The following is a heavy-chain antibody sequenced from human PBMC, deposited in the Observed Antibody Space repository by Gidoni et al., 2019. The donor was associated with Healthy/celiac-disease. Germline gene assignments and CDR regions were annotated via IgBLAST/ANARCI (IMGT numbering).Heavy chain of an antibody. CDR3: AREGSRTSCFDY. J-gene: IGHJ4*02. V-gene: IGHV3-30-3*01. D-gene: IGHD2-2*01. CDR1: GFTFSSYA. CDR2: ISYDGSNK. Sequence: QVQLVESGGGVVQPGRSLRLSSAASGFTFSSYAMHWVRQAPGKGLEWVAVISYDGSNKYYADSVKGRFTISRDNSKNTLYLQMNSLRAEDTAVYYCAREGSRTSCFDYWGQGTLVTVSS.